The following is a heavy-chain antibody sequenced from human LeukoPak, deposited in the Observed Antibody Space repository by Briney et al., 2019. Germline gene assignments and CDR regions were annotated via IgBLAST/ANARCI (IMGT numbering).Heavy chain of an antibody. CDR1: GGSLSSSSYY. CDR2: IYYSGST. D-gene: IGHD3-3*01. Sequence: SETLSLSCTVSGGSLSSSSYYWGWIRQPPGKGLEWIGSIYYSGSTYYNTSLKSRVTISVDTSKNQFSLKLSSVTAADTAVYYCARATYDFWSGYLSPHYFDYWGQGTLVTVSS. V-gene: IGHV4-39*01. J-gene: IGHJ4*02. CDR3: ARATYDFWSGYLSPHYFDY.